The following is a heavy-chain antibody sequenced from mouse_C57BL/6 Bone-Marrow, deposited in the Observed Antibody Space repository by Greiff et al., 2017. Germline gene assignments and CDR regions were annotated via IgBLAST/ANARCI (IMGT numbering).Heavy chain of an antibody. CDR2: ISNGGGST. CDR1: GFTFSDYY. J-gene: IGHJ2*01. Sequence: DVHLVESGGGLVQPGGSLKLSCAASGFTFSDYYMYWVRQTPEKRLELVAYISNGGGSTYYPDTVKGRFTISRDNAKNTLYLQMSRLKSEDTAMYYCARRGFDYWGQGTTLTVSS. CDR3: ARRGFDY. V-gene: IGHV5-12*01.